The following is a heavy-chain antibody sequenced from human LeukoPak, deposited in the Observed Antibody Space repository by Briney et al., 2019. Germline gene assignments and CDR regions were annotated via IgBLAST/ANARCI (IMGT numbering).Heavy chain of an antibody. D-gene: IGHD3-3*01. CDR2: ISSSSSYI. J-gene: IGHJ4*02. CDR3: AREVGQDYDFWSGPDY. CDR1: GFTFSSYS. Sequence: GGSLRLSCAASGFTFSSYSMNWVRQAPGKGLEWVSSISSSSSYIYYADSVKGRFTISRDNAKNSLYLQMNSLRAEDTAVYYCAREVGQDYDFWSGPDYWGQGTLVTVSS. V-gene: IGHV3-21*01.